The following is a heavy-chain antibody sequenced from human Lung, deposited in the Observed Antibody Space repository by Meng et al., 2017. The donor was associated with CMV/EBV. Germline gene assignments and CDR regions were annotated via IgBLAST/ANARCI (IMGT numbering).Heavy chain of an antibody. CDR1: GFSLSAYW. Sequence: GGXLRLSCAASGFSLSAYWMTWVRQAPGQGLEWVANIKEDGSERDYVDSVEGRFTISRDNSRNSLFLEMNSLRVGDTAVYYCVRGRGLDAWGQGTTVTVSS. D-gene: IGHD6-25*01. J-gene: IGHJ6*02. CDR3: VRGRGLDA. CDR2: IKEDGSER. V-gene: IGHV3-7*01.